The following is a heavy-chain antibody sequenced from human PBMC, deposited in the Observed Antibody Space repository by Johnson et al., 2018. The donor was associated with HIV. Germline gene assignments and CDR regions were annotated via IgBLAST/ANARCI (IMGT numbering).Heavy chain of an antibody. V-gene: IGHV3-30*03. J-gene: IGHJ3*02. D-gene: IGHD3-3*01. CDR2: ISYDGSNI. CDR3: ARGPILEWLSGDGFDM. Sequence: QVQLVESGGGVVQPGRSLRLSCAASGFTFSNYGMHWVRQTPGKGLEWVAIISYDGSNIYYADSVKGQFTISIDNSKNTLHLQLNSLRVEDTAMYYCARGPILEWLSGDGFDMWGQGTMVTVYS. CDR1: GFTFSNYG.